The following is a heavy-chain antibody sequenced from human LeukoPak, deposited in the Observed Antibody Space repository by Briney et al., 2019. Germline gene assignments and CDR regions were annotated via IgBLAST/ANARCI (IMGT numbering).Heavy chain of an antibody. CDR3: ARGVPAVMN. Sequence: KPSETLSLTCAVYGGSFSGYYWSWIRQPPGKGLEWIGEINHSGSTNHNPSLKSRVTISVDTSKNQFSLKLSSVTAADTAVYYCARGVPAVMNWGQGTLVTVSS. CDR1: GGSFSGYY. D-gene: IGHD2-2*01. J-gene: IGHJ4*02. CDR2: INHSGST. V-gene: IGHV4-34*01.